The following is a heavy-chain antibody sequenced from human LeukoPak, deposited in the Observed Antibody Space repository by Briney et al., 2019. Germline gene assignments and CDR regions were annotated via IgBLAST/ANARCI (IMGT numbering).Heavy chain of an antibody. CDR2: ISSSGSTI. Sequence: GGSLRLSCAASGFTFSDYYMSWIRQAPGKGLEWVSYISSSGSTIYYADSVKGRFTISRDNAKNSLYLQMNSLRAEDTAVYYCARAPDCSSTSCSYYFDYWGQGTLVTVPS. D-gene: IGHD2-2*01. CDR1: GFTFSDYY. V-gene: IGHV3-11*01. CDR3: ARAPDCSSTSCSYYFDY. J-gene: IGHJ4*02.